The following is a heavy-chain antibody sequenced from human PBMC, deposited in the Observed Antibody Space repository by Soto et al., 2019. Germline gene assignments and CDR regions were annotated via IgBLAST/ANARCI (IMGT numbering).Heavy chain of an antibody. Sequence: PSETLSLTCTVSGASISGYYWSWIRKSAGKGLEWIGRIYATGTTDYNPSLKSRVMMSVDTSKKQFSLRLRSVTAADTAVYYCVRNGTKTLRDWFDPWGQGISVTVSS. CDR2: IYATGTT. D-gene: IGHD1-1*01. V-gene: IGHV4-4*07. J-gene: IGHJ5*02. CDR1: GASISGYY. CDR3: VRNGTKTLRDWFDP.